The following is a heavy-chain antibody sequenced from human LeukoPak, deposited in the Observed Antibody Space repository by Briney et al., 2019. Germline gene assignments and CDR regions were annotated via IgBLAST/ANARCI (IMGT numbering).Heavy chain of an antibody. D-gene: IGHD1-26*01. CDR2: INHSGST. Sequence: PSQTLSLTCTVSGGSISSGGYYWSWIRQPPGKGLEWIGEINHSGSTNYNPSLKSRVTISVDTSKNQFSLKLSSVTAADTAVYYCARGGGSYRGWGQGTMVTVSS. J-gene: IGHJ3*01. CDR1: GGSISSGGYY. CDR3: ARGGGSYRG. V-gene: IGHV4-30-2*01.